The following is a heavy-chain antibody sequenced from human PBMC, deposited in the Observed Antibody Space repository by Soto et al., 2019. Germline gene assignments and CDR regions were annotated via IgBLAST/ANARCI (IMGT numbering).Heavy chain of an antibody. D-gene: IGHD2-21*02. CDR2: IFPIDSDT. V-gene: IGHV5-51*01. Sequence: GESLKISCKGSGYTFTRNWIGWVRQMPGKGLEWMGIIFPIDSDTRYSPSSQGQVTISADNSISTAYLQWSSLKASDTAIYYCATPGGRDFNAFDVWGQGKMVRVSS. CDR3: ATPGGRDFNAFDV. CDR1: GYTFTRNW. J-gene: IGHJ3*01.